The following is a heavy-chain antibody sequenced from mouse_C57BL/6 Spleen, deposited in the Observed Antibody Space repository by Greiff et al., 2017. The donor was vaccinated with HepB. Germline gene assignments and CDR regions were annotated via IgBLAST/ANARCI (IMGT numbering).Heavy chain of an antibody. V-gene: IGHV5-12*01. Sequence: EVHLVESGGGLVQPGGSLKLSCAASGFTFSDYYMYWVRQTPEKRLEWVAYISNGGGSTYYPDTVKGRFTISRDNAKNTLYLQMSRLKSEDTAMYYCARHVYSYAMDYWGQGNSVTVSS. CDR1: GFTFSDYY. J-gene: IGHJ4*01. CDR3: ARHVYSYAMDY. CDR2: ISNGGGST.